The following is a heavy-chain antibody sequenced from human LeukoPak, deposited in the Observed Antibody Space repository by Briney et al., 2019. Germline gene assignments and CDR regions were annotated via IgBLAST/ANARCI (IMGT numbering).Heavy chain of an antibody. CDR3: ARARRGIAAADGLDY. V-gene: IGHV3-21*05. Sequence: GGSLRLSCAASGFTFSSYTMNWVRQSSGKGLEWVSTIGSGGDLHYADSVKGRFTISRDSAKNSLYLQMNSLRAEDTAVYYCARARRGIAAADGLDYWGQGTLITVSS. D-gene: IGHD6-13*01. CDR2: IGSGGDL. J-gene: IGHJ4*02. CDR1: GFTFSSYT.